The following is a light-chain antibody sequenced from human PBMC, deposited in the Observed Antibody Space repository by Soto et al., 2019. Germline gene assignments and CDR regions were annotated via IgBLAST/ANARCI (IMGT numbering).Light chain of an antibody. J-gene: IGLJ1*01. CDR2: EVS. V-gene: IGLV2-18*01. CDR1: SSDVGSYNR. Sequence: SVLTQPPSVSGSPGQSVAISFTGTSSDVGSYNRVSWYQQPPGTAPKVMIYEVSNRPSGVPDRFSGSKSGNTASLTISGLQAEDEADYYCSLYTSSSTYVFGTGTKVTVL. CDR3: SLYTSSSTYV.